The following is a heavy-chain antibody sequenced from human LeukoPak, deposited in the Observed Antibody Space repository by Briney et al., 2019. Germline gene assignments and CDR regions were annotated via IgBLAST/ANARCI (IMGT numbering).Heavy chain of an antibody. D-gene: IGHD3-16*01. J-gene: IGHJ1*01. CDR3: AKDRLGGIVGELHH. CDR2: IWYDGSNE. V-gene: IGHV3-33*03. Sequence: GGSLRLPCVASGFTFRNYGMHWVRHAPEKGLEWVAVIWYDGSNEHYADSVKCRFAISRDNSKNTLSLQMNSLRAGDSAVYYYAKDRLGGIVGELHHWGQGTLVTVSS. CDR1: GFTFRNYG.